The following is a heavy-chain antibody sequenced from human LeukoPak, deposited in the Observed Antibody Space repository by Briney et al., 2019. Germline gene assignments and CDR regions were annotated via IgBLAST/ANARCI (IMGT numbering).Heavy chain of an antibody. CDR2: IRYDGSNK. V-gene: IGHV3-30*02. D-gene: IGHD3-22*01. CDR3: AKWSSVLHYYDSSLHFDY. CDR1: GFTFSSYG. Sequence: GGSLRLSCAASGFTFSSYGMHWVRQAPGKGLEWVAFIRYDGSNKYYADSVKGRFTISRDNSKNTLYLQVNSLRAEDTAVYYCAKWSSVLHYYDSSLHFDYWGQGTLVTVSS. J-gene: IGHJ4*02.